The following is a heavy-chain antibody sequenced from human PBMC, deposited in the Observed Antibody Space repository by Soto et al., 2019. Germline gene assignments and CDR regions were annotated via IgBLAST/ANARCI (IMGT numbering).Heavy chain of an antibody. CDR2: ISSGSTYI. Sequence: EVQVVESGGGLVKPGGSLRLSCAASGFTFSNYNMNWVRQAPGKGLEWVSSISSGSTYIYYADSVKGRFTISRDNAKNSLYLHMNSLRAEDTAVYYCARGYPDYWGQGTLVTVSS. J-gene: IGHJ4*02. D-gene: IGHD2-15*01. CDR1: GFTFSNYN. V-gene: IGHV3-21*01. CDR3: ARGYPDY.